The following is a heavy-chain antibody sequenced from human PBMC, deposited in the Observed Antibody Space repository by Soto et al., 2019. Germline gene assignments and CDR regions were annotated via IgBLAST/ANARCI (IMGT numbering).Heavy chain of an antibody. D-gene: IGHD1-26*01. CDR1: GFSLSSIGVA. CDR3: AHSASVPCCYYFDS. V-gene: IGHV2-5*01. J-gene: IGHJ4*02. Sequence: QITLKESGPALVKPTQTLTLTCTFSGFSLSSIGVAVGWIRQPPGKALEWLALLYWNDDRRYSPSLKSRLTITKDTYKNQVVLTMTNMDPADTATYYCAHSASVPCCYYFDSWGQGTLVTVSS. CDR2: LYWNDDR.